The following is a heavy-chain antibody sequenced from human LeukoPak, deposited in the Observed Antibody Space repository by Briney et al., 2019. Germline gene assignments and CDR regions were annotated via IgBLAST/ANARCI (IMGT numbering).Heavy chain of an antibody. V-gene: IGHV3-23*01. D-gene: IGHD5-18*01. Sequence: GGSLRLSCAASGFTFSDYYMSWVRQAPGKGLEWVSAISGLAGSTYYADSVKGRFIISRDNSKNTLYLDMTGLRAEDTAVYYCAKDVQHGYSYAVRGFDYWGQGTLVTVSS. J-gene: IGHJ4*02. CDR3: AKDVQHGYSYAVRGFDY. CDR2: ISGLAGST. CDR1: GFTFSDYY.